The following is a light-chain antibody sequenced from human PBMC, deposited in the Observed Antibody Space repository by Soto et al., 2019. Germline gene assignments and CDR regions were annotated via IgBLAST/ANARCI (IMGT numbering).Light chain of an antibody. CDR3: KSYAGSNTYV. Sequence: QSALTQPASVSGSPGQSITISCTGTSSDVGGHDYVSWYQQHPGKAPKLIIYEVVQRPSGVPDRFSGSKSGNTASLTVSGLQAADEADYFCKSYAGSNTYVFGSGTKLTVL. J-gene: IGLJ1*01. CDR2: EVV. V-gene: IGLV2-8*01. CDR1: SSDVGGHDY.